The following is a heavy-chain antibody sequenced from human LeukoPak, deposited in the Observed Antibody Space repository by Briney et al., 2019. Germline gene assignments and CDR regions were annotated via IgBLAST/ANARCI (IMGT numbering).Heavy chain of an antibody. J-gene: IGHJ4*02. CDR3: AKGLVVVTAPFFDY. D-gene: IGHD2-21*02. Sequence: GRSLRLSCAASGFTFSSYGMHCVRQAPGKGLEWVAVISYDGSNKYYADSVKGRFTISRDNSKNTLYLQMNSLRAEDTAVYYCAKGLVVVTAPFFDYWGQGTLVTVSS. CDR2: ISYDGSNK. V-gene: IGHV3-30*18. CDR1: GFTFSSYG.